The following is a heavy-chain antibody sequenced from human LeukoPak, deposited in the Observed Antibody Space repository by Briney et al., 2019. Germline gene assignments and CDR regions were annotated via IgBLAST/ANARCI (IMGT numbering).Heavy chain of an antibody. Sequence: GSSVKVSCKASGGTFSSYAISWVRQAPGQGLEWMGRIIPILGIANYAQKFQGRVTITADKSTSTAYMELSSLRSEDTAVYYCARDRPSIAARREEGNFDYWGQGTLVTVSS. J-gene: IGHJ4*02. V-gene: IGHV1-69*04. D-gene: IGHD6-6*01. CDR1: GGTFSSYA. CDR3: ARDRPSIAARREEGNFDY. CDR2: IIPILGIA.